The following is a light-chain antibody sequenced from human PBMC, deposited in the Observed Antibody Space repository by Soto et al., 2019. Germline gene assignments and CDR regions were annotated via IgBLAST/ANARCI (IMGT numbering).Light chain of an antibody. V-gene: IGKV1-39*01. CDR3: QQNYRTPRT. J-gene: IGKJ1*01. CDR2: AAS. Sequence: DIQMTQSPSSLSASVGDRVTITCRASQDINSFLNWYQQKPGKAPKLLIYAASSLQSGAPSRFSGSGSVTDFTLTISILQPEDSATYYCQQNYRTPRTFGQGTKVEIK. CDR1: QDINSF.